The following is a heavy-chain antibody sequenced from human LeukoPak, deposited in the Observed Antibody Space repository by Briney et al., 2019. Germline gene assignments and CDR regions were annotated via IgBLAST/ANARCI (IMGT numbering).Heavy chain of an antibody. V-gene: IGHV3-53*01. CDR3: ASHYYGSGSYYYYFDY. CDR2: IYSGGST. Sequence: GGSLRLSCAASGFTVSSNYMSWVRQAPGKGLEWVSVIYSGGSTYYADSVKGRFTISRDNSKNTLYLQMNSLRAEDTAVYYCASHYYGSGSYYYYFDYWGQGTLVTLSS. CDR1: GFTVSSNY. J-gene: IGHJ4*02. D-gene: IGHD3-10*01.